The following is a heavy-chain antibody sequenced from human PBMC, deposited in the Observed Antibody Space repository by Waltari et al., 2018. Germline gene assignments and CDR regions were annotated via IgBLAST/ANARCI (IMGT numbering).Heavy chain of an antibody. J-gene: IGHJ3*02. CDR2: ISSSSSYI. D-gene: IGHD1-26*01. CDR1: GFTFSSYS. V-gene: IGHV3-21*01. CDR3: ARVGATMNFDI. Sequence: EVQLVESGGGLVKPGGSLRLSCAASGFTFSSYSMTWVRQAPGKGLEWVSSISSSSSYIYYADSVKGRFTISRDNAKNSLYLQMNSLRAEDTAVYYCARVGATMNFDIWGQGTMVTVSS.